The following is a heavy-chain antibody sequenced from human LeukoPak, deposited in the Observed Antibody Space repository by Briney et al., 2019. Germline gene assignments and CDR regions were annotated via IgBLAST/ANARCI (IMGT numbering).Heavy chain of an antibody. Sequence: GASVKVSCKASGYTSTSYDINWVRQATGQGLEWMGWMNPNSGNTGYAQKFQGRVTMTRNTSISTAYMELSSLRSEDTAVYYCARRGGMRAELYYYYYYGMDVWGQGTTVTVSS. D-gene: IGHD1-7*01. J-gene: IGHJ6*02. CDR3: ARRGGMRAELYYYYYYGMDV. CDR1: GYTSTSYD. V-gene: IGHV1-8*01. CDR2: MNPNSGNT.